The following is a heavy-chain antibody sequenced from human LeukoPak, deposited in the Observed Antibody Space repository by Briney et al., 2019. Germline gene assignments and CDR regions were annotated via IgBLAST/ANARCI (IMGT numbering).Heavy chain of an antibody. V-gene: IGHV4-39*07. Sequence: SETLSLTCTVSGGSISSSSYYWGWIRQPPGKGLEWIGSIYYSGSTYYNPSLKSRVTISVDTSKNQFSLKLSSVTAADTAVYYCTGIPGYSSGWYYGDYWGQGTLVTVSS. CDR1: GGSISSSSYY. J-gene: IGHJ4*02. CDR2: IYYSGST. CDR3: TGIPGYSSGWYYGDY. D-gene: IGHD6-19*01.